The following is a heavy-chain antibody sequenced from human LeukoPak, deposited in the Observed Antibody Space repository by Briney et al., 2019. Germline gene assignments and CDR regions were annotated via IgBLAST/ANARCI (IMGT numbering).Heavy chain of an antibody. D-gene: IGHD6-13*01. V-gene: IGHV3-33*01. CDR1: GFTFSSYG. Sequence: GGSLRLSCGASGFTFSSYGMQWVRRAPGKGLEWVAVIWYDGSNQYYADSVKGRFTVSRDNSKNTLYLQMNSLRAEDTAVYYCARSMSAADYWGQGTLVTVSS. CDR2: IWYDGSNQ. CDR3: ARSMSAADY. J-gene: IGHJ4*02.